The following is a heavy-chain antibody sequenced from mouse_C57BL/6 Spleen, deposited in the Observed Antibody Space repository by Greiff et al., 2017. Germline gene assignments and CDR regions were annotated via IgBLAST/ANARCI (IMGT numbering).Heavy chain of an antibody. CDR1: GYTFTSYW. J-gene: IGHJ4*01. V-gene: IGHV1-69*01. D-gene: IGHD1-1*01. CDR2: IDPSDSYT. CDR3: ARTNPYYYCSPRAMDY. Sequence: QVQLQQSGAELVMPGASVKLSCTASGYTFTSYWMHWVKQRPGQGLEWIGEIDPSDSYTNYNQKFKGKSTLTVDKSSSTSYMQLSSLTSEDSAVYYCARTNPYYYCSPRAMDYWGQGTSVTVSS.